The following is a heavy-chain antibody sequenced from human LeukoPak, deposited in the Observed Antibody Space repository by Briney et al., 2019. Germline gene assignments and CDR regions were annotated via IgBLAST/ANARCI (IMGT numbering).Heavy chain of an antibody. J-gene: IGHJ2*01. CDR1: GYSISSDYY. Sequence: PSETLSLTCAVSGYSISSDYYWGCIRQPPGKGLEWIGSIYHTGNTYYRPSLKSRITMSADTSKNQFSLKLRSVTDADTAVYYCARVDYSDSSTYPGNWYFDLWGRGTLVTVSS. V-gene: IGHV4-38-2*01. CDR3: ARVDYSDSSTYPGNWYFDL. D-gene: IGHD3-22*01. CDR2: IYHTGNT.